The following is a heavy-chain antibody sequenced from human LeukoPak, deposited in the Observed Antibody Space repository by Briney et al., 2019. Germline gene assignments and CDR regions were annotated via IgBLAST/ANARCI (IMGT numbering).Heavy chain of an antibody. CDR1: GFTFSIYA. D-gene: IGHD4-23*01. V-gene: IGHV3-23*01. Sequence: GGSLRLSCAGSGFTFSIYAMHWGRQAPGKGLEWVSTITATTRSTSYADSVKGRFTISRDNSKRTLYLQMNSLRVEDTAMYYCAKDPNGDYVGAFDFWGQGTLVSVSS. J-gene: IGHJ3*01. CDR3: AKDPNGDYVGAFDF. CDR2: ITATTRST.